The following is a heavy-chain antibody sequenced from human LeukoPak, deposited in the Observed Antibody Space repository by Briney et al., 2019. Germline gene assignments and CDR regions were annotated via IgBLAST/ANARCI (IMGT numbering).Heavy chain of an antibody. CDR2: IYSGGST. V-gene: IGHV3-66*01. CDR3: ARDVAARWDYYYYGMDV. D-gene: IGHD6-6*01. Sequence: GGSLRLSSAASGFTVSSNYMSWVRQAPGKGLEWVSVIYSGGSTYYADSVKGRFTISRDNSKNTLYLQMNSLRAEDTAVYYCARDVAARWDYYYYGMDVRGQGTTVTVSS. CDR1: GFTVSSNY. J-gene: IGHJ6*02.